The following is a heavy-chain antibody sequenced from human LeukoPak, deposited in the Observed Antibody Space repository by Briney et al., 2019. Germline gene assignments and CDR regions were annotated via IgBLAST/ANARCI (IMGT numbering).Heavy chain of an antibody. Sequence: ASVKVSCKASGYTFTGYYMHWVRQAPGQGLEWMGWINSNSGGTNYAQKFQGRVTMTRDTSISTAYMELSRLRSDDTAVYYCARVHRAVAGYPGYWGQGTLVTVSS. D-gene: IGHD6-19*01. V-gene: IGHV1-2*02. CDR3: ARVHRAVAGYPGY. J-gene: IGHJ4*02. CDR1: GYTFTGYY. CDR2: INSNSGGT.